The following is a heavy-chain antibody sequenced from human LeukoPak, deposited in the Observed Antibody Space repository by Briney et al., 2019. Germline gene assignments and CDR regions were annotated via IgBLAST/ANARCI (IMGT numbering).Heavy chain of an antibody. CDR2: ISYDGSNK. J-gene: IGHJ4*02. CDR1: GFTFSSYG. D-gene: IGHD2-21*02. V-gene: IGHV3-30*18. CDR3: AKDRRNYCGGACSIPTGNDY. Sequence: GGSLRLSCAASGFTFSSYGMHWVRQAPGKGLEWVAVISYDGSNKYYADSVKGRFTISRDNSKNTLYLQMNSLRAEDTAVYYCAKDRRNYCGGACSIPTGNDYWGQGTLVTVSS.